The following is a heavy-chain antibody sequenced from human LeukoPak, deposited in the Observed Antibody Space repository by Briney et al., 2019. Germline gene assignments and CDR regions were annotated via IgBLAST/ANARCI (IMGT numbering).Heavy chain of an antibody. J-gene: IGHJ6*03. D-gene: IGHD1-26*01. CDR3: ARDPYSGNYGAYYYYYMDV. Sequence: GSLRLSCAASGFTFSSYWMSWVRQAPGKGLEWVANIKQDGGENYYVDSVKGRFTISRDNAKNSLYLQMDSLRVEDTAVYYCARDPYSGNYGAYYYYYMDVWGKGTTVTISS. CDR1: GFTFSSYW. V-gene: IGHV3-7*01. CDR2: IKQDGGEN.